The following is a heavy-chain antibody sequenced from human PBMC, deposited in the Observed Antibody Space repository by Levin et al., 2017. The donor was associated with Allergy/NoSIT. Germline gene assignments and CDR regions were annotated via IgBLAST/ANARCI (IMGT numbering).Heavy chain of an antibody. V-gene: IGHV5-51*01. J-gene: IGHJ1*01. CDR3: ARRANSFEYFHP. Sequence: KGGESLKISCEGSGYSFTDYWIGWVRQMPGKGLEWMGTIYPGDSDTRYNPSFQGQVTISADKSISTAYLQWSSLKASDSAMYYCARRANSFEYFHPWGQGTQVTVSS. D-gene: IGHD1-1*01. CDR2: IYPGDSDT. CDR1: GYSFTDYW.